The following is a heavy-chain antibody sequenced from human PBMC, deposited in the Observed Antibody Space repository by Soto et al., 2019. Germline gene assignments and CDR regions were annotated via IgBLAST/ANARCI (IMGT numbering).Heavy chain of an antibody. CDR1: GYSFTSYW. CDR3: ARHSPSPGAAFVSPYGMDV. J-gene: IGHJ6*02. V-gene: IGHV5-51*01. CDR2: IYPGDSDT. D-gene: IGHD6-13*01. Sequence: PGESLKISCKGSGYSFTSYWIGWVRQMPGKGLEWMGIIYPGDSDTRYSPSFQGQVTISADKSISTAYLQWSSLKASDTAMYYCARHSPSPGAAFVSPYGMDVWGQGTTVTVSS.